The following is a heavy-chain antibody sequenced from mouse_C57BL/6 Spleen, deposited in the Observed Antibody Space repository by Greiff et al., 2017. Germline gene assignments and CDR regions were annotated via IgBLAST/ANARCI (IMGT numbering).Heavy chain of an antibody. CDR1: GYTFTSYW. Sequence: VQLQESGAELVKPGASVKLSCKASGYTFTSYWMHWVKQRPGQGLEWIGMIHPNSGSTNYNEKFKSKATLTVDKSSSTAYMQLSSLTSEDSAVYYCAREGDAMDYWGQGTSVTVSS. CDR2: IHPNSGST. CDR3: AREGDAMDY. J-gene: IGHJ4*01. V-gene: IGHV1-64*01.